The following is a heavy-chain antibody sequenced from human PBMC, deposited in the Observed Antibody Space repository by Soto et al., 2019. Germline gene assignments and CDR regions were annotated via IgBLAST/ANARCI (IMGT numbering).Heavy chain of an antibody. J-gene: IGHJ6*02. CDR1: GGSISSGGYY. Sequence: QVQLQESGPGLVKPSQTLSLTCTVSGGSISSGGYYWSWIRQHPGKGLEWIGYIYYSGSTYYNPSLKSRVTILVDTSKNQFSLKLSSVTAADTAVYYCARDRGVTMVRGVSRIYGMDVWGQGTTVTVSS. CDR3: ARDRGVTMVRGVSRIYGMDV. CDR2: IYYSGST. D-gene: IGHD3-10*01. V-gene: IGHV4-31*03.